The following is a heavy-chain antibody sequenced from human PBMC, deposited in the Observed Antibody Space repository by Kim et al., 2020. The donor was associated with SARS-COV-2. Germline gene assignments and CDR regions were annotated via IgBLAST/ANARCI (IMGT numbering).Heavy chain of an antibody. CDR1: GFTFSSYS. D-gene: IGHD6-19*01. V-gene: IGHV3-21*01. CDR3: ARDSKSSGWSYNWFDP. Sequence: GGSLRLSCAASGFTFSSYSMNWVRQAPGKGLEWVSSISSSSSYIYYADSVKGRFTISRDNAKNSLYLQMNSLRAEDTAVYYCARDSKSSGWSYNWFDPWCQGTLVTVSS. CDR2: ISSSSSYI. J-gene: IGHJ5*02.